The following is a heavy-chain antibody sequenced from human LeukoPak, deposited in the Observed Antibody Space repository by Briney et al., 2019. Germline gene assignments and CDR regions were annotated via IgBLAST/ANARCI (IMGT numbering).Heavy chain of an antibody. D-gene: IGHD1-1*01. J-gene: IGHJ4*02. CDR1: GGTFSSYA. Sequence: ASVTVSCTASGGTFSSYAISWARQAPGQGLEWMGGIIPIFGTANYAQKFQGRVTITADESTSTAYMELSSLRSEDTAVYYCARFDVDWNDPRDYWGQGTLVTVSS. CDR3: ARFDVDWNDPRDY. V-gene: IGHV1-69*13. CDR2: IIPIFGTA.